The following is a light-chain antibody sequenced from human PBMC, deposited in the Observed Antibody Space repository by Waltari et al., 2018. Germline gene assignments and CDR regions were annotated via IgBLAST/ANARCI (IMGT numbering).Light chain of an antibody. CDR2: WAS. CDR3: QQYYSTPPVT. V-gene: IGKV4-1*01. CDR1: QSLLYSSNNKNS. J-gene: IGKJ3*01. Sequence: IVMTQSPDSLAVSLGERATLNCKSSQSLLYSSNNKNSLAWYQQKPGQPPKLLIYWASTRDSGVPARFSGSGSATEFTLTTSNLQAEDVAVYYCQQYYSTPPVTFGPGTKVDIK.